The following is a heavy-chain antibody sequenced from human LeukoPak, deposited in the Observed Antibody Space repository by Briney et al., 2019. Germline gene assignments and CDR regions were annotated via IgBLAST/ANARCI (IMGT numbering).Heavy chain of an antibody. CDR3: ASRSSSGSFGY. V-gene: IGHV3-11*03. CDR1: GFTFSDYY. Sequence: GGSLRLSCAASGFTFSDYYVSWIRQAPGKGLEWVSFISSSSSYTNYADSVKGRFTISRDNAKNSLYLQMNSLRAEGTAVYYCASRSSSGSFGYWGQGTLVTVSS. D-gene: IGHD3-22*01. CDR2: ISSSSSYT. J-gene: IGHJ4*02.